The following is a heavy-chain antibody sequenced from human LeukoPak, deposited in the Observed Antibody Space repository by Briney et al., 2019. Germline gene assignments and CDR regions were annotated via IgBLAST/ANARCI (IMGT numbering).Heavy chain of an antibody. CDR3: ARGEPTNYDFWSGYPGKYYFDY. CDR1: GGSFSGYY. D-gene: IGHD3-3*01. J-gene: IGHJ4*02. CDR2: INHSGST. Sequence: PSETLSLTCAVYGGSFSGYYWSWIRQPPGKGLEWIGEINHSGSTNYNPSLKSRSTISVDTPKKQFSLKLSSVTAADTAVYYCARGEPTNYDFWSGYPGKYYFDYWGQGTLVTVSS. V-gene: IGHV4-34*01.